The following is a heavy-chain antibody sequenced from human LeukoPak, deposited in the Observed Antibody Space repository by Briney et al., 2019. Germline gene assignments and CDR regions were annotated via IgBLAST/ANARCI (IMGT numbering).Heavy chain of an antibody. Sequence: GESLKLSCAASGFAFSGSAMHWVRQAFGKGLEWIGRIRDKTNKYATAYAASVTGRFTISRDDSKNTAYLQMNSLKTEDTAVYFCARRTEPRVADFDYWGQGTLVTVSS. D-gene: IGHD3/OR15-3a*01. J-gene: IGHJ4*02. V-gene: IGHV3-73*01. CDR2: IRDKTNKYAT. CDR3: ARRTEPRVADFDY. CDR1: GFAFSGSA.